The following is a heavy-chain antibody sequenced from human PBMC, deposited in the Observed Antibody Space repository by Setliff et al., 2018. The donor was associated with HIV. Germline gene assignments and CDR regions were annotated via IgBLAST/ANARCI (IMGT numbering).Heavy chain of an antibody. Sequence: ASVKVSCKASGYNLHNYGITWVRQAPGQGLEWMGWINTHAGNTNSAQRFQGRVTMTTDTSTSTAYMELRSLRSDDTAVYYCAREAPDDHFDHWGQGTLVTVSS. CDR2: INTHAGNT. CDR1: GYNLHNYG. D-gene: IGHD1-1*01. CDR3: AREAPDDHFDH. V-gene: IGHV1-18*01. J-gene: IGHJ4*02.